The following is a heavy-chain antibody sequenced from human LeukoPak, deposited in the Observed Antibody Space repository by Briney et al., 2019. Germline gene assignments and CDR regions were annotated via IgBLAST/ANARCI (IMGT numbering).Heavy chain of an antibody. J-gene: IGHJ4*02. CDR2: IYYSGST. D-gene: IGHD6-19*01. CDR3: ARDRLYYFDY. CDR1: GGSISSGDYY. V-gene: IGHV4-30-4*08. Sequence: SETPSLTCTVSGGSISSGDYYWSWIRQPPGKGLEWIGYIYYSGSTYYNPSLKSRVTISVDTSKNQFSLKLSSATAADTAVYYCARDRLYYFDYWGQGTLVTVSS.